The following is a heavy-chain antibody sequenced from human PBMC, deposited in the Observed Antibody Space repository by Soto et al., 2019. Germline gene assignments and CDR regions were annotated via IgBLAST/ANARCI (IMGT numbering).Heavy chain of an antibody. V-gene: IGHV1-24*01. Sequence: ASVKVSCKVSGSTLSDLSIHWVRQPPGKGLAWMGSFDPEDGETIYSQNFQGRVTMTEDKSTDTAYMELSDLRSEDTAFYYYATGVAATGTSFDHWGRGTLVTVSS. J-gene: IGHJ4*02. CDR2: FDPEDGET. D-gene: IGHD1-7*01. CDR1: GSTLSDLS. CDR3: ATGVAATGTSFDH.